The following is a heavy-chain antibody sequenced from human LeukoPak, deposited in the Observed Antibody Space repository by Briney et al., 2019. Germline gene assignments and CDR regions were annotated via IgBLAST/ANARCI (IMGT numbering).Heavy chain of an antibody. D-gene: IGHD4-23*01. CDR2: ISGSGAT. CDR3: ARDPMYNGGNSGAFDF. Sequence: GGSLRLSCAASGFIFSDHFMTWIRQVPGKGLEWISYISGSGATYYADSVKGRFTISRDNAQNSLWLQMNSLRVEDTAVYYCARDPMYNGGNSGAFDFWGQGTLITVSS. J-gene: IGHJ3*01. CDR1: GFIFSDHF. V-gene: IGHV3-11*01.